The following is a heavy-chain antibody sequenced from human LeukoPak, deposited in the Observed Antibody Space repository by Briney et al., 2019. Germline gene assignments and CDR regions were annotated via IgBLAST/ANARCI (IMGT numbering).Heavy chain of an antibody. D-gene: IGHD5-18*01. CDR3: AATHVDTAIPTDC. J-gene: IGHJ4*02. CDR2: IVVGSGNT. V-gene: IGHV1-58*01. CDR1: GFTFTSSA. Sequence: SVKVSCKASGFTFTSSAVHWVRQARGQRLEWIGWIVVGSGNTNYAQKFQERVAITRDMSTSTAYMELSSLRSEDTALYYCAATHVDTAIPTDCWGQGTLVTVSS.